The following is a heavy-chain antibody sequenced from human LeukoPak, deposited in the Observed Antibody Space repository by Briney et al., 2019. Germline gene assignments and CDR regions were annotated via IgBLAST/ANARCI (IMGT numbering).Heavy chain of an antibody. CDR2: VNTDGSYK. CDR3: ARDQVLWRKPVGYFDL. D-gene: IGHD2-21*01. Sequence: PGGSLRLSCAASGFTFATYGMHWVRQAPGKGLVWVSRVNTDGSYKDYADSVKGRFTISRDNSKNTLFLEMNSLRADDTAVYYCARDQVLWRKPVGYFDLWGRGTLLTVSS. J-gene: IGHJ2*01. CDR1: GFTFATYG. V-gene: IGHV3-74*01.